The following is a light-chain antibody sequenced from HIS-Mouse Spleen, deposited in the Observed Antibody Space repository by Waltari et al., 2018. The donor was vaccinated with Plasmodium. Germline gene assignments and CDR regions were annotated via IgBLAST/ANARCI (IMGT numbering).Light chain of an antibody. CDR3: QQYNNWSFT. Sequence: EIVMTQSPATLSVSPGDRATLSCRASQSGSSNLAWYQQKPGQAPRLLIYGASTRATGIPARFSGSGSGTEFTLTISSLQSEDFAVYYCQQYNNWSFTFGPGTKVDIK. CDR2: GAS. V-gene: IGKV3-15*01. J-gene: IGKJ3*01. CDR1: QSGSSN.